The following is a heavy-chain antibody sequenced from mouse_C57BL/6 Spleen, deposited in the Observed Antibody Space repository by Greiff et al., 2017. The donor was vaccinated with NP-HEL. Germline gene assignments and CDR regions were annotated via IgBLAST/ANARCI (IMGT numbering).Heavy chain of an antibody. Sequence: VQLQQSGPELVKPGASVKISCKASGYSFTGYYMNWVKQSPEKSLEWIGEINPSTGGTTYNQKFKAKATLTVDKSSSTAYMQLKSLTSEDSAVYYCARSGDYDPAWFAYWGQGTLVTVSA. D-gene: IGHD2-4*01. CDR2: INPSTGGT. CDR1: GYSFTGYY. CDR3: ARSGDYDPAWFAY. V-gene: IGHV1-42*01. J-gene: IGHJ3*01.